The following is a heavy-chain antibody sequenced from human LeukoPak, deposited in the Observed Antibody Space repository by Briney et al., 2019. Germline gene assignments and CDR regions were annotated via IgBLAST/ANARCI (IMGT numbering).Heavy chain of an antibody. CDR1: SGSISSYY. J-gene: IGHJ4*02. D-gene: IGHD3-10*01. CDR3: ARHEELGQFDY. V-gene: IGHV4-59*08. Sequence: PSKTLSLTCTVSSGSISSYYWSWIRQPPGKGLEWIGYVYYSGSANYNPSLKSRVTISVDTSKNQFSLKLSSVTAADTAVYYCARHEELGQFDYWGQGTLVTVSS. CDR2: VYYSGSA.